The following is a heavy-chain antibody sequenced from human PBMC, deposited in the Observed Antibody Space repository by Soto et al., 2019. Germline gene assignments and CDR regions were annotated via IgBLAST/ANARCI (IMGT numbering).Heavy chain of an antibody. V-gene: IGHV3-23*01. D-gene: IGHD3-9*01. CDR2: IRGSGTIT. Sequence: EVQLLESGGGLVRPGGSLRLSCAASGFTFRSYAMGWVRQAPGKGLEWISVIRGSGTITLYADSAKGRFTISRDFSNNTLSLQMNSLRADDTAVYFCGRARYLLVDQPRYFEYWGQGTLVTVSS. CDR1: GFTFRSYA. J-gene: IGHJ4*02. CDR3: GRARYLLVDQPRYFEY.